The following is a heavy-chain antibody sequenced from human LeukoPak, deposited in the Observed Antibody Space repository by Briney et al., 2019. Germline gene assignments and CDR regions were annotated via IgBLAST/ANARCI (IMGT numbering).Heavy chain of an antibody. CDR2: IYYSGST. Sequence: PSETLSLTCTVSGGSISSGGYYWSWIRQHPGKGLEWIGYIYYSGSTYYNPSLKSRVTISVDTSKNQFSLKLSSVTAVDTAVYYCTSITMTDAFDIWGQGTMVTVSS. V-gene: IGHV4-31*03. J-gene: IGHJ3*02. CDR3: TSITMTDAFDI. D-gene: IGHD3-22*01. CDR1: GGSISSGGYY.